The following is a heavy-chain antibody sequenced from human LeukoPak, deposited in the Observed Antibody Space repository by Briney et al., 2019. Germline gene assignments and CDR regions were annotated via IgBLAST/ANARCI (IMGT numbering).Heavy chain of an antibody. CDR3: TRLWSPHYYGSGSYIDY. V-gene: IGHV2-70*11. J-gene: IGHJ4*02. D-gene: IGHD3-10*01. CDR2: IDWDDDK. CDR1: GFSLTTSGMC. Sequence: SGPTLVKPTQTLTLTCTFSGFSLTTSGMCVNWIRQSPGKALEWLARIDWDDDKYYNTSLKTRLTVSKDTSKNQVVLTMTNMDPVDTATYYCTRLWSPHYYGSGSYIDYWGQGTLVTVSS.